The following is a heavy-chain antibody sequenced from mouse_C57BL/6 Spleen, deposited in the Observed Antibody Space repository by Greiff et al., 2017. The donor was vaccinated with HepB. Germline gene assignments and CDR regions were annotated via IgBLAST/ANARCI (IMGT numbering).Heavy chain of an antibody. Sequence: QVQLQQSGPELVKPGASVKISCKASGFAFSSSWMNWVKQRPGKGLEWIGRIYPGDGDTNYNGKFKGKATLTADKSSSTAYMQLSSLTSEDSAVYFCARYYGSSYVGLADWGQGTLVTVSA. D-gene: IGHD1-1*01. J-gene: IGHJ3*01. CDR3: ARYYGSSYVGLAD. CDR1: GFAFSSSW. V-gene: IGHV1-82*01. CDR2: IYPGDGDT.